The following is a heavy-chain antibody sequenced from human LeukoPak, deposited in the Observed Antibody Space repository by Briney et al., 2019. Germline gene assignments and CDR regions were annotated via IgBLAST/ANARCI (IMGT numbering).Heavy chain of an antibody. Sequence: PGGSLRLSCAASGFTFSSYAMSWVRQAPGKGLEWVSAISGSGGSTYYADSVKGRLTISRNNSKNTWYLKMTSLKAEDTPVYNCSNSRKATIYWSGGGFYLPFCFWGQGTLVTVSS. D-gene: IGHD2-15*01. CDR1: GFTFSSYA. CDR3: SNSRKATIYWSGGGFYLPFCF. V-gene: IGHV3-23*01. CDR2: ISGSGGST. J-gene: IGHJ4*01.